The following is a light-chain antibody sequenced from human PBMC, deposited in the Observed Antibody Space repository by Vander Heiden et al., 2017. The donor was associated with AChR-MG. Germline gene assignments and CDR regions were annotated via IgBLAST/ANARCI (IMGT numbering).Light chain of an antibody. V-gene: IGKV3-15*01. CDR3: QQYNNWPPWT. CDR1: HSVSSN. Sequence: IVMTPSPPTPSVSPGERATLSCRASHSVSSNLAWYQQKPGQAPRLLIYGASTRATGIPARFSGSGSGTEFTLTISSLQSEDFAVYYCQQYNNWPPWTFGQGTKVEIK. J-gene: IGKJ1*01. CDR2: GAS.